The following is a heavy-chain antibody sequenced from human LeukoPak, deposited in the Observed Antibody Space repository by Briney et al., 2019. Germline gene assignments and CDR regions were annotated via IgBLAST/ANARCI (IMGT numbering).Heavy chain of an antibody. D-gene: IGHD4-17*01. Sequence: SETLSLTCAVYSGSFSGYYWSWIRQPPGKGLEWFGEINHSGSTNYNPSLKSRVTISVDTSKNQFSLKVSSVTAADTAVYYCASVPTTVTKPPALRYWGQGTLVAVSS. CDR3: ASVPTTVTKPPALRY. CDR1: SGSFSGYY. V-gene: IGHV4-34*01. J-gene: IGHJ4*02. CDR2: INHSGST.